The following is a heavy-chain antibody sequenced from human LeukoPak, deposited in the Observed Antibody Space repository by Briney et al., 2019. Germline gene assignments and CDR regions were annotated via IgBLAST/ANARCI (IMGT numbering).Heavy chain of an antibody. CDR3: AKKSPYGGADY. J-gene: IGHJ4*02. CDR1: GFTFSSSA. Sequence: PGGSLRLSCAASGFTFSSSAMSWVRQAPGKGLEWVSAISGNGASTYYADSVKGRFTISRDNSKNTLYLQINSLRAEGTAVYYCAKKSPYGGADYWGQGTLVTVSS. D-gene: IGHD4/OR15-4a*01. CDR2: ISGNGAST. V-gene: IGHV3-23*01.